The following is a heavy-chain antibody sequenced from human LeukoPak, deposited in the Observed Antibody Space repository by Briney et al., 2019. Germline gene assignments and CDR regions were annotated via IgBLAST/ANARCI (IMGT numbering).Heavy chain of an antibody. CDR1: GGTFSSYA. CDR2: IIPIFGAT. Sequence: ASVKVSCKASGGTFSSYAISWVRQAPGQGLEWMGGIIPIFGATNHAQKFQGRITITADESTTTAYMELSSLRSEDTAVYYCARDGPYDSSGYFYGHNWFDPWGQGTLVTVSS. V-gene: IGHV1-69*13. J-gene: IGHJ5*02. D-gene: IGHD3-22*01. CDR3: ARDGPYDSSGYFYGHNWFDP.